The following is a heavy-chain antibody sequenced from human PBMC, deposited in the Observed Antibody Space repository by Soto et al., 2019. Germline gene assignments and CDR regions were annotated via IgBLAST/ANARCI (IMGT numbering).Heavy chain of an antibody. CDR3: TTAPGSGWTDFDY. V-gene: IGHV3-15*01. CDR1: GFTFSNAW. D-gene: IGHD6-19*01. J-gene: IGHJ4*02. Sequence: GGSLRLSCAASGFTFSNAWMSWVRQAPGKGLEWVGRIKSKTDGGTTDYAAPVKGRFTISRDDSKNTLYLQMNSLKTEDTAVYYCTTAPGSGWTDFDYWGQGTLVTVSS. CDR2: IKSKTDGGTT.